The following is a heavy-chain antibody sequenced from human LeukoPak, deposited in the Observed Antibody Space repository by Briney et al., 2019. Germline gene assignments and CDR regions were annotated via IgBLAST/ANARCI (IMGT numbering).Heavy chain of an antibody. CDR2: ISVYNGNT. D-gene: IGHD3-10*01. Sequence: ASVEVSCKASGYTFTSYGISWVRQAPGQGLEWMGWISVYNGNTNYAQKFQGRVTMTTDTSTSTAYMELRSLRSDDTAVYYCASPADDYYGSATAFDYWGQGTLVTVSS. CDR3: ASPADDYYGSATAFDY. V-gene: IGHV1-18*01. J-gene: IGHJ4*02. CDR1: GYTFTSYG.